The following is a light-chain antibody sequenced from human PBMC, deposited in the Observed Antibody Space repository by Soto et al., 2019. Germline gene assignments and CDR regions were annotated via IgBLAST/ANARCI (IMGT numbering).Light chain of an antibody. CDR1: SSNIGRNF. J-gene: IGLJ1*01. V-gene: IGLV1-47*01. CDR3: ATCDDSLNDYV. Sequence: QSVLTQPPSASGTPGQRVTISCSGSSSNIGRNFVYWYQQLPGTAPKLLIFKNNQRPSGVPDRFSGSKSGSSASLAISGLRSRDEADYYCATCDDSLNDYVFATGTKLTVL. CDR2: KNN.